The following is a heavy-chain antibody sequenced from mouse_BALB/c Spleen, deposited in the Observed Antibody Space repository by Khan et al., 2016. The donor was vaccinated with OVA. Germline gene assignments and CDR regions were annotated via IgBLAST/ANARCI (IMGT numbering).Heavy chain of an antibody. J-gene: IGHJ3*01. D-gene: IGHD2-14*01. CDR2: IIPSNDYT. Sequence: QVQLQQSGAELARPGASVKMSCKASGYTFTTYTIHWVKQRPGQGLDWIGYIIPSNDYTNYNQKFKDRATLTADKSSSTAYMQLSSLTSEDSAVYYCVREGAYYRSGGWFAYWGQGTLVTVSA. CDR3: VREGAYYRSGGWFAY. V-gene: IGHV1-4*01. CDR1: GYTFTTYT.